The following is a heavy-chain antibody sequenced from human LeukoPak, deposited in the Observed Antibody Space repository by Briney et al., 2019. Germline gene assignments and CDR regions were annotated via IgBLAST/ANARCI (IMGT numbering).Heavy chain of an antibody. CDR3: TRDWRNMAFDI. J-gene: IGHJ3*02. CDR2: ISWNSGSI. Sequence: GRSLRLSCAASGFTFDDYAMHWVRQAPGKGLEWVSGISWNSGSIGYADSVKGRFTISRDNAKNTLYLQMNSLRAEDTAVYYCTRDWRNMAFDIWGQGTIVTVSS. V-gene: IGHV3-9*01. D-gene: IGHD1-14*01. CDR1: GFTFDDYA.